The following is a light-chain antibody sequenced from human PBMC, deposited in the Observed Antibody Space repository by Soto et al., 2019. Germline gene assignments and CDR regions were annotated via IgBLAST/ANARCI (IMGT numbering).Light chain of an antibody. CDR2: AAS. CDR1: QGIRND. J-gene: IGKJ1*01. CDR3: LQDYNYPWT. Sequence: AIQMTQSPSSLSASVGDRVTITCRASQGIRNDLGWYKQKPGKAPKLLIYAASSLQSAVPSRFSGSGSGTYLTLTISSLQPEDFATYCCLQDYNYPWTFGQGTKVEIK. V-gene: IGKV1-6*01.